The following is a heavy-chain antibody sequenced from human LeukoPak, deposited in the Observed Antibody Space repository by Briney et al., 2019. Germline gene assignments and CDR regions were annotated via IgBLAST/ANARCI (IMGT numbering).Heavy chain of an antibody. J-gene: IGHJ4*02. Sequence: GGSLRLSCAASGFTFSRYGMHWVRQAPGKGLEWVAVIWYDGSNKYYADSVKGRFTISRDNSKNTLYLLMNSLRAEATAVYYCARDLIDRLVPAAIPSFDYWGQGTLVTVSS. CDR3: ARDLIDRLVPAAIPSFDY. V-gene: IGHV3-33*01. CDR2: IWYDGSNK. CDR1: GFTFSRYG. D-gene: IGHD2-2*01.